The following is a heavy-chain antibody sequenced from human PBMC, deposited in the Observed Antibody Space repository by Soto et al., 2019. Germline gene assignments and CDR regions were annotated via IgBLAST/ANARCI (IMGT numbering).Heavy chain of an antibody. CDR2: IYPGDSDT. CDR3: ARSKDFWSGYYGPFDY. D-gene: IGHD3-3*01. V-gene: IGHV5-51*01. CDR1: GYSFTSYW. J-gene: IGHJ4*02. Sequence: PGESLKISCKGSGYSFTSYWIGWVRQMPGKGLEWMGIIYPGDSDTRYSPSFQGQVTISADKSISTAYPQWSSLKASDTAMYYCARSKDFWSGYYGPFDYWGQGTLVTVSS.